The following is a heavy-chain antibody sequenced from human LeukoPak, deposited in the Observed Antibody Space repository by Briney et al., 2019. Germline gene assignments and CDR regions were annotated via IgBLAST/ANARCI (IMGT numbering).Heavy chain of an antibody. CDR1: GGTFSSYA. J-gene: IGHJ4*02. CDR2: IIPIFGTA. V-gene: IGHV1-69*13. Sequence: ASVKDSCKASGGTFSSYAISWVRQAPGQGLEWMGGIIPIFGTANYAQKFQGRVTITADESTSTAYMELSSLRSEDTAVYYCARGTTLVTNYFDYWGQGALVTVSS. D-gene: IGHD5-18*01. CDR3: ARGTTLVTNYFDY.